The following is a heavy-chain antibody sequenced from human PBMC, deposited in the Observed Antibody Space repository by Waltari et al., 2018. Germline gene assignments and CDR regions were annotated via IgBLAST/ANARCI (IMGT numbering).Heavy chain of an antibody. J-gene: IGHJ4*02. V-gene: IGHV1-69*01. CDR1: GGTFSSYA. Sequence: QVQLVQSGAEVKKTGSSVKVSCKASGGTFSSYAISWVRQAPGQGLEWVGGIIPIFGTANYAQKYQGRVTMTADESTSTASMELSSLRSEDTAVYYCATTTRGYCSGGSCYYFDYWGQGTLVTVSS. D-gene: IGHD2-15*01. CDR2: IIPIFGTA. CDR3: ATTTRGYCSGGSCYYFDY.